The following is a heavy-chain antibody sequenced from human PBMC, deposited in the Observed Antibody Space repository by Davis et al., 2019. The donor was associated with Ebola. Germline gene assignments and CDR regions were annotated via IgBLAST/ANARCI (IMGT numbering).Heavy chain of an antibody. V-gene: IGHV1-18*04. J-gene: IGHJ6*02. CDR1: GYTFTSYG. D-gene: IGHD2-2*02. Sequence: ASVKVSCKASGYTFTSYGISWVRQAPGQGLEWMGWISAYNGNTNYAQKLQGRVTMTTDTSTSTAYMELRSLRSEDTAVYYCARESPIRGGRNGMDVWGQGTTVTVSS. CDR3: ARESPIRGGRNGMDV. CDR2: ISAYNGNT.